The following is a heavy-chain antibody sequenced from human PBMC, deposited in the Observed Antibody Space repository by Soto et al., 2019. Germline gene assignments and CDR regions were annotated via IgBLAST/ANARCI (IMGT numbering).Heavy chain of an antibody. CDR2: VHSSGIT. Sequence: SETLSLTCTVSGGSVSNDNFYWSWIRQPPGKGLEWIGYVHSSGITNYNPSLKRRVTISVDTSRNQSSLRLSSVTAADTAVYYCARGLTMGQLPSHFDHWGQGTLVTVSS. D-gene: IGHD3-16*01. CDR3: ARGLTMGQLPSHFDH. CDR1: GGSVSNDNFY. V-gene: IGHV4-61*01. J-gene: IGHJ5*02.